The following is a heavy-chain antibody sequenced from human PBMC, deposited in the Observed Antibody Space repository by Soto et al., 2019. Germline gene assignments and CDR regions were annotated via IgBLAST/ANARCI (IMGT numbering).Heavy chain of an antibody. D-gene: IGHD3-10*01. CDR1: GFPFTSYA. CDR3: ARVPPWGNSAGDYYIQHYDS. J-gene: IGHJ4*02. Sequence: ASVKVSCKSSGFPFTSYAIHWLRQAPGQRPQWMGWINGGSGNTKYSQDFQGSVTFTRDTFATTAYLELSSLRSEDTAVYYCARVPPWGNSAGDYYIQHYDSWGQGTPVTVSS. V-gene: IGHV1-3*01. CDR2: INGGSGNT.